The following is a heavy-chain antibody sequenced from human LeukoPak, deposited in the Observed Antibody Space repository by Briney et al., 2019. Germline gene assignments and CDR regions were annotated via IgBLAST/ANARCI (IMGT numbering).Heavy chain of an antibody. J-gene: IGHJ6*02. D-gene: IGHD3-22*01. CDR2: IYHSGST. CDR3: ARGDYYDSSGYYRVGYGMDV. Sequence: PSGTLSLTCAVSGGSISSSNWWSWVRQPPGKGLEWIGEIYHSGSTNYNPSLKSRVTISVDTSKNQFSLKLSSVTAADTAVYYCARGDYYDSSGYYRVGYGMDVWGQGTTVTVSS. V-gene: IGHV4-4*02. CDR1: GGSISSSNW.